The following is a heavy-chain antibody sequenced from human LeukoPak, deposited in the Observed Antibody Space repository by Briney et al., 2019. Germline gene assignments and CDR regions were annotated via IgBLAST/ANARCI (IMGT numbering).Heavy chain of an antibody. CDR3: ASLGAIDDSSAHDAFDI. D-gene: IGHD3-22*01. J-gene: IGHJ3*02. V-gene: IGHV4-39*07. Sequence: SETLSLTCTVSGGSISSSSYYWGWIRQPPGKGLEWIGSIYYSGSTYYNPSLKSRVTISVDTSKNQFSLELSSVTAADTAVYYCASLGAIDDSSAHDAFDIWGQGTMVTVSS. CDR2: IYYSGST. CDR1: GGSISSSSYY.